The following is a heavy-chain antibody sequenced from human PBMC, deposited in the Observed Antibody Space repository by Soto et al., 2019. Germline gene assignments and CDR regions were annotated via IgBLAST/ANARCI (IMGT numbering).Heavy chain of an antibody. D-gene: IGHD1-1*01. CDR2: INSDGSNT. J-gene: IGHJ4*02. Sequence: EVQLVESGGGLVQPGGSLRLSCAASGFTFSSYWMHWVRQAPGKGLVWVSRINSDGSNTGYADSVKGRFTISRDNAKNTPEPQMNGPRGGNPAGYYWDNPFDCWGQGTLVTVSS. V-gene: IGHV3-74*01. CDR1: GFTFSSYW. CDR3: DNPFDC.